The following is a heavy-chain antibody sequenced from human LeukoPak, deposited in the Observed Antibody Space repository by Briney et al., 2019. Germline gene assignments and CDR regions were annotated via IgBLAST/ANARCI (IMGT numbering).Heavy chain of an antibody. Sequence: ASVKVSCKASGYTFTGYYMHWVRQAPGQGLEWMGWINPNSGGTNYAQKFQGRVTMTRDTSISTAYMELSRLRSDDTAVYYCARESGDCVWGSYRYPFDYWGQGTLVTVSS. CDR1: GYTFTGYY. D-gene: IGHD3-16*02. J-gene: IGHJ4*02. V-gene: IGHV1-2*02. CDR2: INPNSGGT. CDR3: ARESGDCVWGSYRYPFDY.